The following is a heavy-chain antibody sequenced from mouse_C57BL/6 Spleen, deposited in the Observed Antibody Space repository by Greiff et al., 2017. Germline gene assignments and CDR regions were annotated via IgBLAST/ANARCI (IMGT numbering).Heavy chain of an antibody. J-gene: IGHJ3*01. D-gene: IGHD2-4*01. CDR1: GYTFTSYW. CDR3: ASPLIYYDYDAWFAY. CDR2: IHPNSGST. Sequence: QVQLQQPGAELVKPGASVKLSCKASGYTFTSYWMHWVKQRPGQGLEWIGMIHPNSGSTNYNEKFKSKATLTVDKSSSTAYMQLSSLTSEDSAVYYCASPLIYYDYDAWFAYWGQGTLVTVSA. V-gene: IGHV1-64*01.